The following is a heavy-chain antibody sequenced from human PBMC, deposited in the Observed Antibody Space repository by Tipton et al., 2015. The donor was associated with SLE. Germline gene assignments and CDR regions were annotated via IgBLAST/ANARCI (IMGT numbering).Heavy chain of an antibody. CDR2: LFKSGNT. CDR1: GDSVSRFH. D-gene: IGHD1-26*01. J-gene: IGHJ3*02. CDR3: ARENGWEIARGNVFDI. Sequence: TLSLTCSVSGDSVSRFHWGWIRQSAGKGLEWIGRLFKSGNTNYNPSLKSRVTMSVDKSKNQFSLKLTSVTAADTAVYYCARENGWEIARGNVFDIWGQGTMVAVSS. V-gene: IGHV4-4*07.